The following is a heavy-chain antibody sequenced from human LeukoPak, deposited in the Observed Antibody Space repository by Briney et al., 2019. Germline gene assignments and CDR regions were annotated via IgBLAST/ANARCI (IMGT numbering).Heavy chain of an antibody. CDR1: GGSISGYY. CDR3: ARQGDGGYSYGNFDS. J-gene: IGHJ4*02. Sequence: SETLSLTCTVSGGSISGYYWSWNRQPPRKGLEWIGYIYYSGSTKYNPSFNSRVTMSVDTSKNQFSLKLTSVTAADTAVYYCARQGDGGYSYGNFDSWGQGTLVTVSS. V-gene: IGHV4-59*08. D-gene: IGHD5-18*01. CDR2: IYYSGST.